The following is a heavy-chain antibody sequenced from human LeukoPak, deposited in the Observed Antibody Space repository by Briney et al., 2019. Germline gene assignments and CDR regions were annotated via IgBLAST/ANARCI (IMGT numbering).Heavy chain of an antibody. CDR2: FYTSGSP. Sequence: ASETLSLTCTVSGDSISSGNDYWHWIRQPAGKGLEWIGRFYTSGSPNYNPSLKSRVTISVDTSKNQFSLRLSSVTAADTAVYYCASLGAFAIWGQGTMVTVSS. CDR1: GDSISSGNDY. CDR3: ASLGAFAI. J-gene: IGHJ3*02. V-gene: IGHV4-61*02.